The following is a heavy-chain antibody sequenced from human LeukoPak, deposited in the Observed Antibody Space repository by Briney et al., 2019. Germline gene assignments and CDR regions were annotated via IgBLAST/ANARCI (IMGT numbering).Heavy chain of an antibody. Sequence: ASVKVSCKASGYTFTTYYIHWVRQAPGQGLEWMGIINPNGGSSNCAQKFQGRVTMTEDTSTDTAYMELSSLRSEDTAVYYCATDTHYGSGLKYFHHGGRGPLVTVSS. J-gene: IGHJ1*01. D-gene: IGHD3-10*01. CDR3: ATDTHYGSGLKYFHH. CDR1: GYTFTTYY. V-gene: IGHV1-46*01. CDR2: INPNGGSS.